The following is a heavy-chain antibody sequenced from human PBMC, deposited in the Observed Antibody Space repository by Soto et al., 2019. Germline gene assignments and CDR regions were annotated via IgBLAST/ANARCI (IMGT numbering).Heavy chain of an antibody. V-gene: IGHV1-69*01. Sequence: QVQLVQSGAEVKRPGSSVKVSCKASGGTFSSHAINWVRLAPGQGLEWMGGIIPFFKGTHYAQKFQGRVTITADDSTSTAYMDLSDLRSEDTAVYYCARDVPLNYYDGTYYYYAMDLWGQGTTVTVSS. CDR2: IIPFFKGT. D-gene: IGHD3-16*01. CDR1: GGTFSSHA. J-gene: IGHJ6*02. CDR3: ARDVPLNYYDGTYYYYAMDL.